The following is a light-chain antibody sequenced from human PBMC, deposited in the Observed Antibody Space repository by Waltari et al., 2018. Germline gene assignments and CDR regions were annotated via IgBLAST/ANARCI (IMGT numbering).Light chain of an antibody. Sequence: EIVLTQSPGPLSLSPGERSTPSCRASQSVSSSYLAWYQQKPGQAPRLLIYAASSRATGIPDRFSGSGSGTDFTLTISRLEPEDFAVYYCQQYGSSEYTFGQGTKLEIK. J-gene: IGKJ2*01. V-gene: IGKV3-20*01. CDR1: QSVSSSY. CDR2: AAS. CDR3: QQYGSSEYT.